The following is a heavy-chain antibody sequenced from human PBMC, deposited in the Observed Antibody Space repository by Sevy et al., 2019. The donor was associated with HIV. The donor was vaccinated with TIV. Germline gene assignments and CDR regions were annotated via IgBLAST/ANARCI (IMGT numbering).Heavy chain of an antibody. Sequence: SETLSLTCTVSGGSISSYYWSWIRQPPGKGLEWIGYIYYSGSTNYNPSLKSRVTISVDTSKNQFSLKLSSVTAADTAVYYCTRGYSSSSAWFDPWGQEPWSPSPQ. CDR2: IYYSGST. CDR3: TRGYSSSSAWFDP. CDR1: GGSISSYY. V-gene: IGHV4-59*08. J-gene: IGHJ5*02. D-gene: IGHD6-6*01.